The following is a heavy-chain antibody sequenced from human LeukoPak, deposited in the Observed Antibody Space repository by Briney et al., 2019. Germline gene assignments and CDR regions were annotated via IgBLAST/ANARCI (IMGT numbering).Heavy chain of an antibody. CDR3: ARSCSSWYYYYYYMDV. Sequence: GASVKVSCKASGYTFTGYYMHWVRQAPGQGLEWMGGIIPIFGTANYAQKFQGRVTITADKSTSTAYMELSSLRSEDTAVYYCARSCSSWYYYYYYMDVWGKGTTVTVSS. CDR1: GYTFTGYY. D-gene: IGHD6-13*01. CDR2: IIPIFGTA. J-gene: IGHJ6*03. V-gene: IGHV1-69*06.